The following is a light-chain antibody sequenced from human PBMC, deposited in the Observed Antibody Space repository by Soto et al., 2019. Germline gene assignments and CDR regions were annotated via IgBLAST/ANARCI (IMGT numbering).Light chain of an antibody. CDR1: SSNIGAGYA. CDR3: QSYDDSLSAYV. J-gene: IGLJ1*01. CDR2: ANG. Sequence: QSVLTQPPSVSGAPGQRVTISCTGSSSNIGAGYAVHWYQQLPGTAPKLLIYANGNRPSGVPDRFSASKSGTSASLAITGLQAEDEADYYCQSYDDSLSAYVFGTGTKLTVL. V-gene: IGLV1-40*01.